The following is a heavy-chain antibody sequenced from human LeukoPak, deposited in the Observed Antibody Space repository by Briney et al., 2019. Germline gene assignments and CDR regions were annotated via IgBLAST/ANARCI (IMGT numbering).Heavy chain of an antibody. D-gene: IGHD3-22*01. CDR3: ATYSSGYYYNYSDY. V-gene: IGHV1-18*01. CDR1: GYTFTSYG. J-gene: IGHJ4*02. Sequence: ASVKVSCKSSGYTFTSYGLSWVRQAPGQGLEWMGWISAYSGNTNYAQKLQGRVTMTTDTSTSTAYMELRSLRSDDTAVYYCATYSSGYYYNYSDYWGQGTLVTVSS. CDR2: ISAYSGNT.